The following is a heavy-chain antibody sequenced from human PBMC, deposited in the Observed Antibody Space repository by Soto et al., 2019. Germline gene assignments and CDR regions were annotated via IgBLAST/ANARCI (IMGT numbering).Heavy chain of an antibody. V-gene: IGHV1-69*01. D-gene: IGHD1-26*01. CDR2: IIPIFGTA. CDR1: GGTFSSYA. J-gene: IGHJ4*02. CDR3: ARDRDNSGSYYHY. Sequence: QVQLVQSGAEEKKPGSSVKVSCKTSGGTFSSYAISWVRQAPGQGLEWMGGIIPIFGTANYAQKFQGRVTITADASTSTASMELSSLRSEDTAVYYCARDRDNSGSYYHYWGRGTLVTVSS.